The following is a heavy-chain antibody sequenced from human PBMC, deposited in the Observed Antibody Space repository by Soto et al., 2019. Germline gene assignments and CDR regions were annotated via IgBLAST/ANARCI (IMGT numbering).Heavy chain of an antibody. Sequence: ASVKVSCKASGYTFTSYGISWVRQAPGQGLEWMGWISAYNGNTNYAQKLQGRVTMTTDTSTSTAYMELRSLRSDDTAVYYCARNRNYDILTFYGMDVWGQGTTVTVSS. CDR3: ARNRNYDILTFYGMDV. D-gene: IGHD3-9*01. V-gene: IGHV1-18*01. CDR2: ISAYNGNT. J-gene: IGHJ6*02. CDR1: GYTFTSYG.